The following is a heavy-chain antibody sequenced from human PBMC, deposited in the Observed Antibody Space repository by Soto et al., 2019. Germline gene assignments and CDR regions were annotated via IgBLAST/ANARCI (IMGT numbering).Heavy chain of an antibody. CDR3: ARGSRPTSF. CDR2: IKQDGSEK. Sequence: GGSLRLSCAASGFSFSSNWMTWVRQAPGKGLEWVANIKQDGSEKYYVDSVKGRFTISRDNAKNSLYLQMNSLRAEDTAVYYCARGSRPTSFWGQGTLVTVSS. J-gene: IGHJ4*02. D-gene: IGHD1-26*01. V-gene: IGHV3-7*01. CDR1: GFSFSSNW.